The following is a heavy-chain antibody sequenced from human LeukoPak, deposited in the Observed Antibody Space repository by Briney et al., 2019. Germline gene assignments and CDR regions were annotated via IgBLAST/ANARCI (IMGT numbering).Heavy chain of an antibody. Sequence: PGGSLRLSCEASGYAFSSHGMSWVRQAPGKGLEWVSALRASGESKYYADFVKGRFTISRDNSKNTLYLQMNSLGAEDTGVYFCARGHHSGSGRWAFYFDFWGQGILVTVSS. CDR3: ARGHHSGSGRWAFYFDF. D-gene: IGHD3-10*01. J-gene: IGHJ4*02. CDR1: GYAFSSHG. CDR2: LRASGESK. V-gene: IGHV3-23*01.